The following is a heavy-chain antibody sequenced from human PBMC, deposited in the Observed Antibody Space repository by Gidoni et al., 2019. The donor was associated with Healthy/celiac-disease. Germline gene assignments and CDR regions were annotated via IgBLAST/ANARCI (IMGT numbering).Heavy chain of an antibody. CDR3: ARRRLSGSDTHFFDY. CDR1: VGSISSSSYY. Sequence: QLQLQESGPGLVKPSETLSLTCTVSVGSISSSSYYWGWLRQPPGKGLEWSGSIYYRGGTYYNPSLKSRVTISVDTSKNQFSLKRSSVTAADTAVYYCARRRLSGSDTHFFDYWGQGTLVTVSS. V-gene: IGHV4-39*01. J-gene: IGHJ4*02. CDR2: IYYRGGT. D-gene: IGHD1-26*01.